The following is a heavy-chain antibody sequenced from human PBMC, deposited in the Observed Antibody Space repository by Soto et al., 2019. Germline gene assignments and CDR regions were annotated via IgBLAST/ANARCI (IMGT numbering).Heavy chain of an antibody. CDR3: ARRRHCSGNSCSYYYGMDV. V-gene: IGHV1-69*12. Sequence: QVQLVQSGAEVKKPGSSVKVSCKAPGGSFSTYAITWVRQAPGQGLEWMGGIIPMIGTSTYAQKFQGRVTITADESTSTAYMELSSLTSEDTAVYFCARRRHCSGNSCSYYYGMDVWGQGTTVTVSS. J-gene: IGHJ6*02. CDR2: IIPMIGTS. CDR1: GGSFSTYA. D-gene: IGHD6-19*01.